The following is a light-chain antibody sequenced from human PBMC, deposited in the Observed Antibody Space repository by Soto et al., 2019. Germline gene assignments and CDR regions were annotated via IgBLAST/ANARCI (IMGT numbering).Light chain of an antibody. J-gene: IGKJ5*01. CDR1: QSISRY. CDR3: QQSYGTPIT. CDR2: VAS. V-gene: IGKV1-39*01. Sequence: IRMTQSSSSLSASTGDRVTITCRASQSISRYLNWYQQKPGKAPNLLIYVASSLQSEVPSRFSGSGSGTDFTLTITSLQPEDFATYYCQQSYGTPITFGQGTRLEIK.